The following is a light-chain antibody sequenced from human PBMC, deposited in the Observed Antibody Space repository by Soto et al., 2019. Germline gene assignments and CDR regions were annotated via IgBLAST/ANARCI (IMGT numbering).Light chain of an antibody. V-gene: IGKV3-20*01. CDR1: QSVGKNF. J-gene: IGKJ4*01. Sequence: EIVLTQSPGTLSLSPGERAALSCRASQSVGKNFLGWYQQKPGQSPRLLIYHASNRATGIPDRFSGTASGTDFTLTISMLEPEDFAVYYCHQYASSPLTFGGGTKVEIK. CDR2: HAS. CDR3: HQYASSPLT.